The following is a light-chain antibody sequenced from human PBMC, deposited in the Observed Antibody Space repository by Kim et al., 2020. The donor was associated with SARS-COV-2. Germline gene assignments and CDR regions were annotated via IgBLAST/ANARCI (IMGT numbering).Light chain of an antibody. CDR3: SSYTSSSKVI. Sequence: GQSITISCAGTSSDVGGFDSVSWYQQHPGNAPKLLIYDVAKRPSGVSSRFSAFKSGDTASLIISGLQAEDEANYYCSSYTSSSKVIFGGGTQLTVL. CDR1: SSDVGGFDS. CDR2: DVA. J-gene: IGLJ2*01. V-gene: IGLV2-14*03.